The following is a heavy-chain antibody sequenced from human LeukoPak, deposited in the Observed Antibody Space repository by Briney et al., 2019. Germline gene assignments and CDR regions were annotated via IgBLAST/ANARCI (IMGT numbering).Heavy chain of an antibody. D-gene: IGHD2-21*02. CDR1: GGSFSPYY. Sequence: SETLSLTCAVYGGSFSPYYWSWIRQPPGKGLEWIGEINHSGSTNYNPSLKSRVTISVDTTKNQFSLRLSSVTAADTAVYYCARGGLYCGGDCYVDYWGQGTLVTVSS. CDR3: ARGGLYCGGDCYVDY. V-gene: IGHV4-34*01. CDR2: INHSGST. J-gene: IGHJ4*02.